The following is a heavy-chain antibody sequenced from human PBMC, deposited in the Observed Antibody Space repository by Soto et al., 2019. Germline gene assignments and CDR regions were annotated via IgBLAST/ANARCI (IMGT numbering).Heavy chain of an antibody. D-gene: IGHD4-17*01. J-gene: IGHJ4*02. V-gene: IGHV3-73*01. CDR3: TRGYGDYVRDY. CDR2: IRSKSNSYAT. Sequence: EVQLVESGGGLVQPGGSLKLSCAVSGFTFSGSAMHWVRQASGKGLEWVGRIRSKSNSYATAYAASVKGRFTITRDDSKNPAYLQMNSLKAEDTAVYYCTRGYGDYVRDYWGQATLVTVSS. CDR1: GFTFSGSA.